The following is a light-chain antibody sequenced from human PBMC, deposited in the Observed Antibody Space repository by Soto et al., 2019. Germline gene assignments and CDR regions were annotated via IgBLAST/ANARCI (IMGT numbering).Light chain of an antibody. V-gene: IGLV1-47*01. Sequence: SVLTQPPSASGTPGQRVTIACSGRSSNIGGSDVYWYQQIPGTAPKLLIYRNNKRPSGVADRFSGSTSGTSASLTISGLRSEEEADYYCAAWDGSLSGYVFGDGTKVTAL. CDR1: SSNIGGSD. CDR2: RNN. CDR3: AAWDGSLSGYV. J-gene: IGLJ1*01.